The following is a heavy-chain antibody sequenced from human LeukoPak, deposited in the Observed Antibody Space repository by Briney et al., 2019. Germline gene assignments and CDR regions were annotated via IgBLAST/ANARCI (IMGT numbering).Heavy chain of an antibody. Sequence: ASVKVSCKASGYTFTGYYMHWVRQAPGQGLEWMGWINPNSGGTNYAQKFQGWVTMTRDTSISTAYMELSRLRSDDTAVYYCARDWLPYYGSGSPHYYYGMDVWGQGTTVTVSS. CDR3: ARDWLPYYGSGSPHYYYGMDV. J-gene: IGHJ6*02. V-gene: IGHV1-2*04. D-gene: IGHD3-10*01. CDR2: INPNSGGT. CDR1: GYTFTGYY.